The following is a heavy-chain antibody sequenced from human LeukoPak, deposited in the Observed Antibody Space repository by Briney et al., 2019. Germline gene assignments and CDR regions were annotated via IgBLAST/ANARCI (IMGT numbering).Heavy chain of an antibody. CDR2: INHSGST. V-gene: IGHV4-34*01. CDR1: GGSFSGYY. CDR3: ATGYSSSWYRNKYFQH. Sequence: SETLSLTCAVYGGSFSGYYWSWFRQPPGKGLEWIGEINHSGSTNYNPSLKSRVTISVDTSKNQFSLKLSSVTAADTAVYYCATGYSSSWYRNKYFQHWGQGTLVTVSS. D-gene: IGHD6-13*01. J-gene: IGHJ1*01.